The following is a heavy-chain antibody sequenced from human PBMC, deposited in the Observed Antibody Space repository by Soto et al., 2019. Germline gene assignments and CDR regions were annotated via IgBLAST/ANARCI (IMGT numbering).Heavy chain of an antibody. CDR1: GFTFSSYA. CDR2: ISGSGGST. CDR3: AKSLSRSYGMDV. Sequence: PGGSLRLSCAASGFTFSSYAMNWVRQAPGKGLEWVSGISGSGGSTYYADSVKGRFTISRDKSKNSLYLQMNSLRTEDTALYYCAKSLSRSYGMDVWGQGNTVTVSS. V-gene: IGHV3-23*01. J-gene: IGHJ6*02.